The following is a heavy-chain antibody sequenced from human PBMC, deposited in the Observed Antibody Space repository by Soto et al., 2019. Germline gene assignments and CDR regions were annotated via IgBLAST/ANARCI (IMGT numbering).Heavy chain of an antibody. CDR1: GFTFSSYS. D-gene: IGHD5-12*01. J-gene: IGHJ4*02. CDR3: ARDNGGYSGYDIDY. CDR2: ISSSSSYI. V-gene: IGHV3-21*01. Sequence: GGSLRLSCAASGFTFSSYSMNWVRQAPGKGLEWVSSISSSSSYIYYADSVKGRFTISRDNAKNSLYLQMNSLRAEDTAVYYCARDNGGYSGYDIDYRGQGTLVTVSS.